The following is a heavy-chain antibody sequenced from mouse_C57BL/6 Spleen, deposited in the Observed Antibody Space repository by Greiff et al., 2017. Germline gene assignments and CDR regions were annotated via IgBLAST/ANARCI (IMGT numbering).Heavy chain of an antibody. Sequence: VQLQQSGPELVKPGASVKISCKASGYAFSSSWMNWVKQRPGKGLEWIGRIYPGDGDTNYNGKFKGKATLTADKSSSTAYMQLSSLTSEDSAVYFCAHPEGDGGDFDYWGQGTTLTVSS. CDR2: IYPGDGDT. J-gene: IGHJ2*01. V-gene: IGHV1-82*01. CDR1: GYAFSSSW. CDR3: AHPEGDGGDFDY. D-gene: IGHD3-3*01.